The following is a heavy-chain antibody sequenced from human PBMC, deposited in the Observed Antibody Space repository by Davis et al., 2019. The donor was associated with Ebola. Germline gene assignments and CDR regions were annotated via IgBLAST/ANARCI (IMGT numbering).Heavy chain of an antibody. V-gene: IGHV3-66*01. Sequence: GESLKISCAASGFTVSSNYMSWVRQAPGKGLEWVSVSYSGGSTYDADSVKGRFTIARDKSKNTLYLQMNSLRAEDTAVYYCARKIAVAGTGFDYWGQGTLVTVSS. D-gene: IGHD6-19*01. CDR2: SYSGGST. CDR1: GFTVSSNY. J-gene: IGHJ4*02. CDR3: ARKIAVAGTGFDY.